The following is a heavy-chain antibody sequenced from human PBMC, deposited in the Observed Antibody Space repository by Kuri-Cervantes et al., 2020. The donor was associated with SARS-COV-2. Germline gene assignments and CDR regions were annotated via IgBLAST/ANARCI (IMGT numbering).Heavy chain of an antibody. CDR2: ISYDGSNK. CDR3: AKTNSSSWYYYYYYMDV. CDR1: GFTFGDYA. D-gene: IGHD6-13*01. Sequence: GESLKISCTASGFTFGDYAMSWVRQAPGKGLEWVAVISYDGSNKYYADSVKGRFTISRDNSKNTLYLQMNSLRAEDTAVYYCAKTNSSSWYYYYYYMDVWGKGTTVTVSS. V-gene: IGHV3-30-3*02. J-gene: IGHJ6*03.